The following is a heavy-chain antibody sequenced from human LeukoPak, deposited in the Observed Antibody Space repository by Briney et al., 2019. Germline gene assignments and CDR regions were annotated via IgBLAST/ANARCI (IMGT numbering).Heavy chain of an antibody. CDR2: ISYDGSNK. V-gene: IGHV3-30*03. J-gene: IGHJ3*02. CDR1: GFTFSSYG. CDR3: ASRDPHQPMAYDAFDI. D-gene: IGHD2-2*01. Sequence: PGRSLRLSCAASGFTFSSYGMHWVRQAPGKGLEWVAVISYDGSNKYYADSVKGRFTISRDNSKNTLYLQMNSLRAEDTAVYYRASRDPHQPMAYDAFDIWGQGTMVIVSS.